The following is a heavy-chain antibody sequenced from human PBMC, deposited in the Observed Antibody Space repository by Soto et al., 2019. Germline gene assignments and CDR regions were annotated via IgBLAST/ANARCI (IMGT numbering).Heavy chain of an antibody. J-gene: IGHJ4*02. V-gene: IGHV1-69*13. CDR3: ARSGYFSYCVCYFGDFDF. D-gene: IGHD2-8*01. Sequence: SVKVSCKASGGTFSSYAISWVLQAPGQGLEWMGGIIPIFGTANYAQKFQGRVTITGDDSTSTAYMELSGLRSEDTAVYYCARSGYFSYCVCYFGDFDFWGQGTLVTVSS. CDR1: GGTFSSYA. CDR2: IIPIFGTA.